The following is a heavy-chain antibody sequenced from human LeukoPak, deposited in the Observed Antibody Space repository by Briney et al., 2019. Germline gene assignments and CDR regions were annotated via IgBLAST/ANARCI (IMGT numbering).Heavy chain of an antibody. J-gene: IGHJ4*02. D-gene: IGHD4-17*01. CDR3: ARGRYGDLFES. V-gene: IGHV4-59*01. CDR2: IYYSGST. Sequence: SETLSLTCTVSGGSINSYYWNWIRQPPGKGLEWIGYIYYSGSTNYNPSLKSRVTISVDTSKNQFSLKLSSVTAADTAVYYCARGRYGDLFESWGQGTLVTVSS. CDR1: GGSINSYY.